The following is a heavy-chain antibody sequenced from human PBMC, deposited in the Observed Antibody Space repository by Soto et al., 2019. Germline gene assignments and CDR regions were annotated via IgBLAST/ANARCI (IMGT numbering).Heavy chain of an antibody. J-gene: IGHJ5*02. D-gene: IGHD1-1*01. V-gene: IGHV4-30-2*01. CDR1: GGSISSTADY. CDR3: ARDQLEGNWFDP. CDR2: IYHSGST. Sequence: SETLSLTCTVSGGSISSTADYWSWIRQPPGKGLEWIGYIYHSGSTYYNPSLKSRVTISVDKSKNQFSLKLTSVTAADTAVYYCARDQLEGNWFDPWGQGTLVTVSS.